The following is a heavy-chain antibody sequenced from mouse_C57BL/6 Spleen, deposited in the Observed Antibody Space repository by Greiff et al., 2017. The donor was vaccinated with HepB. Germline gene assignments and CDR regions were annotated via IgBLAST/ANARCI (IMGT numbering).Heavy chain of an antibody. V-gene: IGHV1-82*01. Sequence: QVQLKESGPELVKPGASVKISCKASGYAFSSSWMNWVKQRPGKGLEWIGRIYPGDGDTNYNGKFKGKATLTADKSSRTAYMQLSSLTSEDSAVYFCARGMGDYWGQGTTLTVSS. J-gene: IGHJ2*01. CDR2: IYPGDGDT. CDR1: GYAFSSSW. CDR3: ARGMGDY.